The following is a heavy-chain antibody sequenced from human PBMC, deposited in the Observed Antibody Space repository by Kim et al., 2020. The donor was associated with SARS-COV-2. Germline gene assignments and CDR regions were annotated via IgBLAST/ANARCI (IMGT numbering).Heavy chain of an antibody. CDR1: GFTFSSYA. Sequence: GGSLRLSCAASGFTFSSYAMHWVRQAPGKGLEWVAVISYDGSNKYYADSVKGRFTISRDNSKNTLYLQMNSLRAEDTAVYYCASTRPTRQRPNIRRKPYLPLLKPVDYWGQGTLVTVSS. CDR3: ASTRPTRQRPNIRRKPYLPLLKPVDY. D-gene: IGHD6-25*01. CDR2: ISYDGSNK. V-gene: IGHV3-30*04. J-gene: IGHJ4*02.